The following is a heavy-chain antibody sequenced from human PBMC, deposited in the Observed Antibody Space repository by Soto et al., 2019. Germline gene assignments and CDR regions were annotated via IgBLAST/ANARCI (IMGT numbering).Heavy chain of an antibody. CDR1: GGTFSSYT. J-gene: IGHJ3*02. Sequence: QVQLVQSGAEVKKPGSSVKVSCKASGGTFSSYTISWVRQAPGQGLEWMGRIIPILGIANYAQKFQGRVTITADKSTSTAYMELRSLRCEDTAVYYCATHRRGIAAAGTRLDAFDIWGQGTVVTVSS. CDR2: IIPILGIA. CDR3: ATHRRGIAAAGTRLDAFDI. D-gene: IGHD6-13*01. V-gene: IGHV1-69*02.